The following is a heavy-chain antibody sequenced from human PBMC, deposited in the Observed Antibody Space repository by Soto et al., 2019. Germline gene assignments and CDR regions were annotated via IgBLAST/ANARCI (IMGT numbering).Heavy chain of an antibody. J-gene: IGHJ4*02. D-gene: IGHD1-26*01. CDR1: GGTFSIYS. CDR3: ARDGGRHSGGIDY. CDR2: IIPIFGTA. V-gene: IGHV1-69*01. Sequence: QVQLVQSGAEVKKPGSSVKGSCKASGGTFSIYSINWVRQAPGQGLEWMGEIIPIFGTANYAQKFQGRVTITADESTSTAYMELSSLRSEDTAVYYCARDGGRHSGGIDYWGQGTLVTVSS.